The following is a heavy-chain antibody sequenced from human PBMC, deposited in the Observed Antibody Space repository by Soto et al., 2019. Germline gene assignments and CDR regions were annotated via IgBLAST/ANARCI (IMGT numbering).Heavy chain of an antibody. CDR1: GGSVSSASYY. D-gene: IGHD2-8*01. J-gene: IGHJ4*02. V-gene: IGHV4-61*01. CDR3: ARDPTRMYYFDY. CDR2: IFYSGST. Sequence: PSETLSLTCTVSGGSVSSASYYWSWIRQPPGKGQEWIGYIFYSGSTNYNPSLKSRVTISVDTSKNQFSLNLSSVTVAVTAVYYCARDPTRMYYFDYWGQGALVTVSS.